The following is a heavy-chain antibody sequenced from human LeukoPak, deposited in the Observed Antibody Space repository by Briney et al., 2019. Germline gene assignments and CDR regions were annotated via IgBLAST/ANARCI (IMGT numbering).Heavy chain of an antibody. D-gene: IGHD1-20*01. CDR2: IYYSGST. Sequence: SETLSLTCTVSGGSISSSSYYWGWIRQPPGKGLEWIGSIYYSGSTYYNPSLKSLVTISVDTSKNQFSLKLSSVTAADTAVYYCARGPITGTTDSMYYYYCYMDVWGKGTTVTVSS. J-gene: IGHJ6*03. CDR1: GGSISSSSYY. CDR3: ARGPITGTTDSMYYYYCYMDV. V-gene: IGHV4-39*07.